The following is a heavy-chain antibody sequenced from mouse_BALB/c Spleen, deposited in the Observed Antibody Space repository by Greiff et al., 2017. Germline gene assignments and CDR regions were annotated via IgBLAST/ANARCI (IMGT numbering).Heavy chain of an antibody. Sequence: QVQLQQSGPGLVAPSQSLSITCTVSGFSFTSYGVHWVGQPPGKGLEWLGVIWAGGSTNYNSALMSRLSISKDNYKCQVFLKMNSLRTDDTAMYYCARERYDGTTGFAYWGQGTLVTVSA. V-gene: IGHV2-9*02. CDR2: IWAGGST. J-gene: IGHJ3*01. CDR3: ARERYDGTTGFAY. D-gene: IGHD2-3*01. CDR1: GFSFTSYG.